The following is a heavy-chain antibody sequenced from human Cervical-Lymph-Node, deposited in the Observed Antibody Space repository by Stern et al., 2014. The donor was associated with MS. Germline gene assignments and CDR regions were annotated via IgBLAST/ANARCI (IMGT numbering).Heavy chain of an antibody. J-gene: IGHJ4*02. D-gene: IGHD3-22*01. Sequence: QVQLVQSGAEVKTPGSSVKVSCKASGGTFSNYATSWVRQVPGQGLEWVGGIIPIFDIVHYAQKFQGRVTIAADESTSTAYMEVNSLTHEDTAVYYCARASLTSGYYYSHLAYWGQGTLVTVSS. CDR1: GGTFSNYA. CDR2: IIPIFDIV. V-gene: IGHV1-69*01. CDR3: ARASLTSGYYYSHLAY.